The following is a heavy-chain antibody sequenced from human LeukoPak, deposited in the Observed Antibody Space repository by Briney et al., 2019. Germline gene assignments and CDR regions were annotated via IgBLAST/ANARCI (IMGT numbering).Heavy chain of an antibody. J-gene: IGHJ4*02. CDR2: ISSSTI. D-gene: IGHD2-15*01. V-gene: IGHV3-48*01. CDR3: ATRYCSGGSCYSPSYYFDY. CDR1: GFTFSSYS. Sequence: AGGSLRLSCAASGFTFSSYSMNCVRQAPGKGLEWVSYISSSTIYYADSVKGRFTISRDNAKNSLYLQMNSLRAEDTAVYYCATRYCSGGSCYSPSYYFDYWGQGTLITVSS.